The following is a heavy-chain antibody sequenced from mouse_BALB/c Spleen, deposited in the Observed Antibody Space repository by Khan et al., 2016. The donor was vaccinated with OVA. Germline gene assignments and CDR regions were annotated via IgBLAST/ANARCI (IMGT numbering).Heavy chain of an antibody. J-gene: IGHJ3*01. CDR2: INPSNGYT. V-gene: IGHV1-4*01. CDR1: GYTFTSYT. CDR3: VRDVAYHRNDGWFAY. D-gene: IGHD2-14*01. Sequence: QVQLKQSGAELARPGASVKMSCKASGYTFTSYTIHWIKERPGQGLEWIGNINPSNGYTNYNQKFKDKATLTTDKSSTTAYLQLSSLTAYDSAVNMCVRDVAYHRNDGWFAYWGQGTLVTVSA.